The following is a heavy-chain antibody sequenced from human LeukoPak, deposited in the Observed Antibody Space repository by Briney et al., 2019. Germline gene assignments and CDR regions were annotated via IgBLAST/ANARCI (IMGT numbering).Heavy chain of an antibody. CDR3: ARGIHVAGYFDY. CDR1: AGSISSYY. V-gene: IGHV4-34*01. Sequence: SETLSLTCTVSAGSISSYYWTRIRQPPGKGLEWIGEINHSGSTNYNPSLKSRVTISVDTSKNQFSLKLSSVTAADTAVYYCARGIHVAGYFDYWGQGTLVTVSS. J-gene: IGHJ4*02. CDR2: INHSGST.